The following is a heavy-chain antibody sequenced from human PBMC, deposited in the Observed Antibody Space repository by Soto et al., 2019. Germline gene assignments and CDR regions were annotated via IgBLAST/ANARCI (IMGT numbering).Heavy chain of an antibody. J-gene: IGHJ5*02. CDR3: AREPTGYSSNWTPT. V-gene: IGHV4-38-2*02. CDR2: IYHSGST. CDR1: GYSISSGYY. Sequence: QVQLQESGPGLVKPSETLSLTCAVSGYSISSGYYWGWIRQPPGKGLEWIGSIYHSGSTYYNPSLKSRVTISVDTSKNQFSLKLSSVTAADTAVYYCAREPTGYSSNWTPTWGQGTLVTVSS. D-gene: IGHD6-13*01.